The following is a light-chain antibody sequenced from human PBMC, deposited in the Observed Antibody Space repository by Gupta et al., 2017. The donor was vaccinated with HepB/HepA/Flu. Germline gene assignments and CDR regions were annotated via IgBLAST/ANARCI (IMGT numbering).Light chain of an antibody. V-gene: IGLV3-19*01. CDR3: HYRDSSNNLWV. CDR1: SLRTND. CDR2: GNS. Sequence: SSELTQDPAVSVALGQTVRITCQGDSLRTNDVSWYQQKPGQAPVLVMYGNSSRPSGIPDRFSGSYSRDTASLTIARAHAEDEADYYCHYRDSSNNLWVFGGGTELTVL. J-gene: IGLJ3*02.